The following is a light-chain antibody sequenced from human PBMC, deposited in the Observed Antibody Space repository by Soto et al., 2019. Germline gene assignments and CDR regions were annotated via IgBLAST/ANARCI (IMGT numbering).Light chain of an antibody. J-gene: IGKJ3*01. V-gene: IGKV3-15*01. Sequence: ELVMTQSPVTLSVSPGERATLSGRAIQIISNNLAWFQQKPGQAPRLLIYAASTRAAGIPARFSGSGSGTECTLGIGSLQSEDYAVYYCQQYNDWPRTFGPGTTVEIK. CDR2: AAS. CDR3: QQYNDWPRT. CDR1: QIISNN.